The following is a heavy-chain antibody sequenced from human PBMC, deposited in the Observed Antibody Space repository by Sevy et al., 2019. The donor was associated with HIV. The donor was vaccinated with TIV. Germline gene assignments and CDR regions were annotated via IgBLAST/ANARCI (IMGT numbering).Heavy chain of an antibody. CDR1: GFSFSYYG. J-gene: IGHJ6*02. CDR3: ANAYSGSYSHSYLYALDV. Sequence: GGSLRLSCTGSGFSFSYYGVHWVRQAPGKGLDWVALISHDGINEYYADSVKGRFTISRDNFRNTVYLEMSSLRNEDTAIYFCANAYSGSYSHSYLYALDVWGQGTTVTVSS. V-gene: IGHV3-30*18. CDR2: ISHDGINE. D-gene: IGHD1-26*01.